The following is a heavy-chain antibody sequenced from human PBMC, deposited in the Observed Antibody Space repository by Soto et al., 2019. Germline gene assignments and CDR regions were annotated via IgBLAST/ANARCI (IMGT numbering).Heavy chain of an antibody. CDR2: ISPSGTSM. V-gene: IGHV3-23*01. CDR3: AKRGDTTSWYWFDP. CDR1: GFTLTSFG. Sequence: EVQLLDSGGGLVQPGGSLRLSCAASGFTLTSFGMSWVRQAPGKGLWRVSSISPSGTSMYYAKSVEGRFTISRDTSKNTLYLQMNSLRAEETAVYYCAKRGDTTSWYWFDPWGQGTLVTVSS. J-gene: IGHJ5*02. D-gene: IGHD6-13*01.